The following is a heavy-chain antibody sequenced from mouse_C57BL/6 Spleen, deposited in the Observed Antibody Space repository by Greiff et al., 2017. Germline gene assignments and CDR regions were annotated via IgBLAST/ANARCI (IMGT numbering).Heavy chain of an antibody. CDR1: GFSLTSYG. D-gene: IGHD1-1*01. CDR2: IWSGGST. J-gene: IGHJ2*01. V-gene: IGHV2-2*01. Sequence: VQLVESGPGLVQPSQSLSITCTVSGFSLTSYGVHWVRQSPGKGLEWLGAIWSGGSTDYNAAFISRLSISKDNSKSQVFFKMNSLQADDTAVYYCAAHYYGSSSFDYWGQGTTLTVSS. CDR3: AAHYYGSSSFDY.